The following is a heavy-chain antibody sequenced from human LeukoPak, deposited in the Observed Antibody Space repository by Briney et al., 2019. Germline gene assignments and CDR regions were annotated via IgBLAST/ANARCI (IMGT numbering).Heavy chain of an antibody. D-gene: IGHD3-22*01. V-gene: IGHV3-30*04. CDR2: LSYDGSNK. CDR1: GSTFRSYP. CDR3: AREPFADYDSSGNLPSPFDY. J-gene: IGHJ4*02. Sequence: GGPLKLSCAASGSTFRSYPMNWVPKAPGKGLEWWPLLSYDGSNKYYADSVKGRFTISRDNSKNTLYLQMNSLRSEDTAVYYCAREPFADYDSSGNLPSPFDYWGQGTLVTVSS.